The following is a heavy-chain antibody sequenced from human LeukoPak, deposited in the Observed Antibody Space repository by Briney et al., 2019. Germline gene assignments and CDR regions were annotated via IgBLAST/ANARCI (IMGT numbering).Heavy chain of an antibody. V-gene: IGHV3-30*02. D-gene: IGHD1-26*01. J-gene: IGHJ5*02. CDR1: GFTFSSYG. Sequence: PGGSLRLSCAASGFTFSSYGMHWVRQAPGKGLGWVAFIRYDGSNKYYADSVKGRFTISRDNSKNTLYLQMNSLRAEDTAVYYCAKLAVGATLNWFDPWGQGTLVTVSS. CDR3: AKLAVGATLNWFDP. CDR2: IRYDGSNK.